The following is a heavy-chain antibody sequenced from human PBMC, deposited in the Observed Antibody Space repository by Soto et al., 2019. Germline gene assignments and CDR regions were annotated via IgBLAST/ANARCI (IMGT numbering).Heavy chain of an antibody. D-gene: IGHD5-12*01. CDR1: GFTFSSYG. V-gene: IGHV3-33*01. J-gene: IGHJ4*02. CDR2: IWYDGSNK. CDR3: AREHVFSGFFDY. Sequence: QVQLVESGGGVVQPGRSLRLSCAASGFTFSSYGIHWVRQGPGKGLEWLALIWYDGSNKHYADSVKGRFTISRDNSKNTMYLQMNSLRAEDTAVYYCAREHVFSGFFDYWGQGTLVTVSS.